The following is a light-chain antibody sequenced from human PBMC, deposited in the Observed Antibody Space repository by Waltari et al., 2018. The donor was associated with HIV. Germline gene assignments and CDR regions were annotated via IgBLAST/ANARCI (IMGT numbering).Light chain of an antibody. J-gene: IGKJ2*01. CDR3: LQYGSATYT. CDR2: GAS. V-gene: IGKV3-20*01. Sequence: EIVLTQSPGTLSLSPGDRATLSCRASQSVGRRFLAWYQQKRGQAPRLLIYGASSRATGIPDRFSGGGSGTDFTLTISRLEAEDFAVYCLQYGSATYTFGQGTKLEIQ. CDR1: QSVGRRF.